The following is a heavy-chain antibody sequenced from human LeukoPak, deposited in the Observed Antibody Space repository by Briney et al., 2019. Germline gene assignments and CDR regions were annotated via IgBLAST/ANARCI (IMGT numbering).Heavy chain of an antibody. J-gene: IGHJ4*02. Sequence: ASVKVSCKASGYTFTGYYMHWVRQAPGQGLERMGRINPNSGGTNYAQKFQGRVTMTRDTSISTAYMELSRLRSDDTAVYYCGIFSGSCGARADYWGQGTLVTVSS. D-gene: IGHD1-26*01. CDR1: GYTFTGYY. CDR3: GIFSGSCGARADY. CDR2: INPNSGGT. V-gene: IGHV1-2*06.